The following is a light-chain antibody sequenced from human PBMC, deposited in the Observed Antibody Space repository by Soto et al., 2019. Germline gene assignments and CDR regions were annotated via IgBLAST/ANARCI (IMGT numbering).Light chain of an antibody. V-gene: IGKV3-20*01. CDR3: QQYASSVT. CDR2: GAS. Sequence: PGDRATLSCRASQSFSSTFFAWYQQKPGQAPRLLIYGASSRATGIPDRFSASGSGTDFTLTISRLEPEDFAVYYCQQYASSVTFGQGTKVEIK. J-gene: IGKJ1*01. CDR1: QSFSSTF.